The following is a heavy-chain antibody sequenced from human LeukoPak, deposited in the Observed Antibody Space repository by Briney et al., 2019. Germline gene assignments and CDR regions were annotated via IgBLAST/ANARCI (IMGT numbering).Heavy chain of an antibody. CDR3: ARGGWVIAAGPNWYFDL. CDR2: IYFSGST. Sequence: KPSGTLSLTCTVSGGSISSYYWSWIRQPPGKGLEWIGYIYFSGSTNYNPSLKSRVTISVDTSKNQFSLKMSSVTAADTAVYYCARGGWVIAAGPNWYFDLWGRGTLVTVSS. D-gene: IGHD6-13*01. CDR1: GGSISSYY. J-gene: IGHJ2*01. V-gene: IGHV4-59*12.